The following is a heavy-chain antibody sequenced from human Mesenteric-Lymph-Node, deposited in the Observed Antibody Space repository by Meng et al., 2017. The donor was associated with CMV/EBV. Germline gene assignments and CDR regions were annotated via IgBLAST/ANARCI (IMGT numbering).Heavy chain of an antibody. D-gene: IGHD4-11*01. V-gene: IGHV3-20*04. J-gene: IGHJ4*02. Sequence: ESLKISCAASGFTFDYYGMSWVRQAPGKGLEWVSGISWNGGNTGYADSVKGRFTISRDNAKNSLYLQMDSLRAEDTALYYCARDPTTGQLDYWGQGTLVTVSS. CDR2: ISWNGGNT. CDR1: GFTFDYYG. CDR3: ARDPTTGQLDY.